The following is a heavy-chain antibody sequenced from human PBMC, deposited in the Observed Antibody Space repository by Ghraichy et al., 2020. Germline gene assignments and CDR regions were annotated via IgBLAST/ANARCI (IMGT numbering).Heavy chain of an antibody. J-gene: IGHJ3*02. D-gene: IGHD1-14*01. CDR3: AKLTHGGAFDI. Sequence: GGSLRLSCAASGFTFDDYAMHWVRQAPGKGLEWVSGISWNSGSIGYADSVKGRFTISRDNAKNSLYLQMNSLRAEDTALYYCAKLTHGGAFDIWGQGTMVTVSS. CDR1: GFTFDDYA. V-gene: IGHV3-9*01. CDR2: ISWNSGSI.